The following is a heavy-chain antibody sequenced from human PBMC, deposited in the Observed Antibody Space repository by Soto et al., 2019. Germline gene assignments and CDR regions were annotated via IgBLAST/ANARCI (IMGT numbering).Heavy chain of an antibody. Sequence: GASVKVSCKASGYSFTTYGISWVRQAPGQGLEWMGWISPYTGKTNYAQKLQGRVTMTTDTSTSTAYMDLRSLRSDDTAVYYCARDAGSGWYITSDYWGQGTLVTVSS. CDR2: ISPYTGKT. CDR1: GYSFTTYG. V-gene: IGHV1-18*04. D-gene: IGHD6-19*01. CDR3: ARDAGSGWYITSDY. J-gene: IGHJ4*02.